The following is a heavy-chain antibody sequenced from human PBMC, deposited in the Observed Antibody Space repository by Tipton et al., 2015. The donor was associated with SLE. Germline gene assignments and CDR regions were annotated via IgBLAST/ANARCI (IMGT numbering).Heavy chain of an antibody. CDR2: FYYGKST. J-gene: IGHJ4*02. CDR1: GGSISRSNFY. D-gene: IGHD3-10*01. Sequence: TLSLTCTDSGGSISRSNFYWAWIRQPPGKGLEWIGSFYYGKSTFYNPSLKSRVSISVDTSTNRLFLNLTSVTAGDTAVYYCARVGSIYNSSSDYFDHCGRGALVTVSS. CDR3: ARVGSIYNSSSDYFDH. V-gene: IGHV4-39*07.